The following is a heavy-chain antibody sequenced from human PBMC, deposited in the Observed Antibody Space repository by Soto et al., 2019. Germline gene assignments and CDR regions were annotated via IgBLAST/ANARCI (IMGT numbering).Heavy chain of an antibody. V-gene: IGHV1-2*02. D-gene: IGHD3-3*01. CDR3: ATGGGVGVAGSAAFDM. Sequence: QLHLVQSGAVVKKPGASVTVSCSASGYPVTAYYMHWVRQAPGRGLEWMGGINPATGAAKYTQTFPGRATMTRDTPTSTIFMELRGRTSEDTAVFYCATGGGVGVAGSAAFDMWGQGTLVTVSS. J-gene: IGHJ3*02. CDR1: GYPVTAYY. CDR2: INPATGAA.